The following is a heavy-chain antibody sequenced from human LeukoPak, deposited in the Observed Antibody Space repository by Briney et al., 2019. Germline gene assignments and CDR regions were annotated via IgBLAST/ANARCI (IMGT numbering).Heavy chain of an antibody. CDR2: IIPIFGTA. D-gene: IGHD3-22*01. V-gene: IGHV1-69*06. CDR1: GGTFSSYA. Sequence: SVKVSCKASGGTFSSYAISWVRQAPGQGLEWMGGIIPIFGTANYAQKFQGRVTITADKSTSTAYMELSSLRAEDTAVYYCARLYDSSAYHADHFDYWGQGTLVTVSS. J-gene: IGHJ4*02. CDR3: ARLYDSSAYHADHFDY.